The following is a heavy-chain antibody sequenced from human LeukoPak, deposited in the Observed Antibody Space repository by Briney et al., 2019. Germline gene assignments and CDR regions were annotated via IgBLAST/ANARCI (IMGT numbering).Heavy chain of an antibody. CDR3: ARAPYDYVWGSYRLYYFDY. CDR2: IYYSGST. V-gene: IGHV4-59*01. D-gene: IGHD3-16*02. Sequence: SETLSLTCTVSGGSISSYYWSWIRQPPGKGLEWIGYIYYSGSTNYNPSLKSRVTISVDTSKNQFPLKLSSVTAADTAVYYCARAPYDYVWGSYRLYYFDYWGQGTLVTVSS. CDR1: GGSISSYY. J-gene: IGHJ4*02.